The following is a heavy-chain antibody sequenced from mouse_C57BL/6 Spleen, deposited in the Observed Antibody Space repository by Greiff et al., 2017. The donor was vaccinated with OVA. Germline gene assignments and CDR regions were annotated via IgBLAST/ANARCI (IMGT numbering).Heavy chain of an antibody. CDR3: ARECETGTGFDY. CDR1: GFTFSDYY. J-gene: IGHJ2*01. CDR2: INYDGSST. Sequence: EVKLMESEGGLVQPGSSMKLSCTASGFTFSDYYMAWVRQVPEKGLEWVANINYDGSSTYYLDSLKSRFIISRDNAKNILYLQMSSLKSEDTATYYCARECETGTGFDYWGQGTTLTVSS. V-gene: IGHV5-16*01. D-gene: IGHD4-1*01.